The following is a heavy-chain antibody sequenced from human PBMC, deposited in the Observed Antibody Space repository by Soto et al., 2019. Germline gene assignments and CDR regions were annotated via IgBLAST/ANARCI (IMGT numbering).Heavy chain of an antibody. Sequence: QVQLQESGPGLVKPSETLSLTCTVSGGSLSSYYWSWIRQPPGKGLEWIGYIYYSGSTNYNPSLKKRVTIXLDTTKTQFSLKLTSGTAADAAVYYCARRDGDGFDIWGQGTMVTVSS. CDR2: IYYSGST. CDR1: GGSLSSYY. V-gene: IGHV4-59*08. J-gene: IGHJ3*02. CDR3: ARRDGDGFDI.